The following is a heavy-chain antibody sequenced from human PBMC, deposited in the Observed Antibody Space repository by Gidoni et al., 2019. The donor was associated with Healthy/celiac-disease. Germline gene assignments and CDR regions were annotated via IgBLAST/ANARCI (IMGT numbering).Heavy chain of an antibody. J-gene: IGHJ6*02. CDR1: GFTFSSYG. V-gene: IGHV3-33*01. CDR3: ARDRRPRAWYYYYGMDV. Sequence: QVQLVESGGGVVQPGRSLRLSCAASGFTFSSYGMHWVRQAPGKGLEWVAVIWYDGSNKYYADSVKGRFTISRDNSKNTLYLQMNSLRAEDTAVYYCARDRRPRAWYYYYGMDVWGQGTTVTVSS. CDR2: IWYDGSNK. D-gene: IGHD3-10*01.